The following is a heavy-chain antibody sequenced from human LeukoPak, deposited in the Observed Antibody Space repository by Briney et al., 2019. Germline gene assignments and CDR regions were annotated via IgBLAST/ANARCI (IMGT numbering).Heavy chain of an antibody. CDR1: GFTFTSSA. CDR3: AREWPYYDILTGPLGYGMDV. CDR2: IVVGSGNT. Sequence: SVKVSCKASGFTFTSSAMQWVRQARGQRLEWIGWIVVGSGNTNYAQKFQERVTITRDMSTSTAYMELSSLRSEDTAVYYCAREWPYYDILTGPLGYGMDVWGQGTTVTVSS. J-gene: IGHJ6*02. V-gene: IGHV1-58*02. D-gene: IGHD3-9*01.